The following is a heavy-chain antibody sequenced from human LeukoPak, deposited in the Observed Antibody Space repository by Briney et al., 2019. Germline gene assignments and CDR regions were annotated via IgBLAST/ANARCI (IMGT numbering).Heavy chain of an antibody. Sequence: PSETLSLTCTVSGGSISSSSYYWGWIRQPPGKGLEWIGSIYYSGSTYYNPSLKSRVTISVDTSKNQFSLKLSSVTAADTAVYYSARDCPNYYDSSGYFDYWGQGTLVTVSS. CDR3: ARDCPNYYDSSGYFDY. J-gene: IGHJ4*02. V-gene: IGHV4-39*07. D-gene: IGHD3-22*01. CDR2: IYYSGST. CDR1: GGSISSSSYY.